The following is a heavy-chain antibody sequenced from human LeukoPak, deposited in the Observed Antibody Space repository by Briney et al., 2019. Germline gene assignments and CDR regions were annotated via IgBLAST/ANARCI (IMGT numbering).Heavy chain of an antibody. V-gene: IGHV3-30*04. D-gene: IGHD3-10*01. J-gene: IGHJ4*02. CDR3: ARARFGELGVPDFDY. CDR1: GFTFSTYP. CDR2: ISYDGSNK. Sequence: GGSLRLSCAASGFTFSTYPMHWVRQAPGKGLEWVAVISYDGSNKYYADSVKGRFTISRDKSKNMLYVQMNSLRAEDTAVYYCARARFGELGVPDFDYWGQGTLVTVSS.